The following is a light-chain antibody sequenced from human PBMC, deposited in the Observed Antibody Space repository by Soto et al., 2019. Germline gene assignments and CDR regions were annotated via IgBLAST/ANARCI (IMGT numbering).Light chain of an antibody. CDR2: EAS. CDR3: QQYNTYAT. V-gene: IGKV1-5*03. CDR1: QTFCIR. Sequence: EIPMTQSASSLYGSVGDSVSMXCRATQTFCIRVVWYKQRPGQAPKRLIYEASTLKSGVTSRFSGSGYGKEFNITISSLQPDDLANYECQQYNTYATFGRGTKVDIK. J-gene: IGKJ4*01.